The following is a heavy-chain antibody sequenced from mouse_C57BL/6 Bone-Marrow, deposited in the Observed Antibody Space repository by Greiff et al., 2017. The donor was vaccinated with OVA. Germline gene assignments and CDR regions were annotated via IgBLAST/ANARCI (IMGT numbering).Heavy chain of an antibody. Sequence: ESGPGLVKPSQSLFLTCPITGSPITSGYYWIWIRQSPGKPLEWMGYITHSGETFYNPSLQSPISLTRVPSKNQFFLQWNAVTTEDTAMYCCASGEVSSYAMGYWGQGTSVTVSS. CDR3: ASGEVSSYAMGY. CDR1: GSPITSGYY. CDR2: ITHSGET. D-gene: IGHD1-1*01. J-gene: IGHJ4*01. V-gene: IGHV12-3*01.